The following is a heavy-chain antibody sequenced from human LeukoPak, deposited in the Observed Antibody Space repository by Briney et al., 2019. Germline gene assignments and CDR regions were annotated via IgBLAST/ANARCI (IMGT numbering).Heavy chain of an antibody. D-gene: IGHD6-13*01. V-gene: IGHV3-30*18. Sequence: GRSLRLSCAASGFAFDDYAMHWVRQAPGKGLEWVALLSGDETYIDYTDSVKGRFTISRDTSKNTLFLQMNSLRADDTAIYYCAKAAVYSRNWTPFDDWGQGTLVIVSS. J-gene: IGHJ4*02. CDR3: AKAAVYSRNWTPFDD. CDR1: GFAFDDYA. CDR2: LSGDETYI.